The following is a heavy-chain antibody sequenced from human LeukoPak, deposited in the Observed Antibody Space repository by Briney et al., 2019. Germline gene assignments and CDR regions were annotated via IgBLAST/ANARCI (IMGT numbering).Heavy chain of an antibody. Sequence: SETLSLTCTVSGYSISSGYYWGWIRQPPGKGLEWIGSIYYSGSTYYNPSLKSRVTISVDTSKNQFSLKLSSVTAADTAVYYCARATVYSSSWYVGYYYYMDVWGKGTTVTVSS. J-gene: IGHJ6*03. CDR1: GYSISSGYY. CDR3: ARATVYSSSWYVGYYYYMDV. CDR2: IYYSGST. D-gene: IGHD6-13*01. V-gene: IGHV4-38-2*02.